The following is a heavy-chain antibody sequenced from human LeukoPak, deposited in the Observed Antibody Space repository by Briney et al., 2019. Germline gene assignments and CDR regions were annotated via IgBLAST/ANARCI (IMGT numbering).Heavy chain of an antibody. CDR1: GFTFNMYG. J-gene: IGHJ6*03. CDR2: ISEDGSSK. Sequence: GGSLRLSCAASGFTFNMYGMHWVRQAPGKGLEWVAVISEDGSSKYYTDSVKGRFTISRDNSKDTLYLQMNSLRAEDTAVYYCAKALTIFDHMDVWGKGTTVTVSS. CDR3: AKALTIFDHMDV. D-gene: IGHD3-3*01. V-gene: IGHV3-30*18.